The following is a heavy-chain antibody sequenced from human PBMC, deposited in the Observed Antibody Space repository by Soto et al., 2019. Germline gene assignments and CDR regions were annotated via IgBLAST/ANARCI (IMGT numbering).Heavy chain of an antibody. V-gene: IGHV4-4*07. J-gene: IGHJ3*02. CDR3: ARAGTTVTTLWRAFDI. CDR2: IYTSGST. Sequence: PSETLSLTCTVSGGSISSYYWSWIRQPAGKGLEWIGRIYTSGSTNYNPSLKSRVTMSVDTSKNQFSLRLSSVTAADTAVYYCARAGTTVTTLWRAFDIWGQGTMVTVSS. D-gene: IGHD4-17*01. CDR1: GGSISSYY.